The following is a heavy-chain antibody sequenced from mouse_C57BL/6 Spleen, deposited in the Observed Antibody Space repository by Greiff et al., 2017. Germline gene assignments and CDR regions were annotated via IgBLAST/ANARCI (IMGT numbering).Heavy chain of an antibody. CDR1: GYTFTSYW. CDR2: IHPSASDT. Sequence: QVQLQQPGAELVKPGASVKVSCKASGYTFTSYWMHWVKQRPGQGLEWIGRIHPSASDTNSNQKFKGKATLTVDKSSSTAYMQLSSLTSEDSAVYYCAIMDYGSSYFDYWGQGTTLTVSS. D-gene: IGHD1-1*01. J-gene: IGHJ2*01. V-gene: IGHV1-74*01. CDR3: AIMDYGSSYFDY.